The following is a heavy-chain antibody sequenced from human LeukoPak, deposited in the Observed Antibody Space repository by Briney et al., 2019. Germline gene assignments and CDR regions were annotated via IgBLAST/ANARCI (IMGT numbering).Heavy chain of an antibody. CDR1: GFTFDDYA. D-gene: IGHD3-10*01. Sequence: GRSLRLSCAASGFTFDDYAMHWVRQAPGKGLEWVSGISWNSGGIGYADSVKGRFTISRDNAKNSLYLQMNSLRAEDTALYYCAKDRSDYGSGSSGFDYWGQGTLVTVSS. V-gene: IGHV3-9*01. J-gene: IGHJ4*02. CDR2: ISWNSGGI. CDR3: AKDRSDYGSGSSGFDY.